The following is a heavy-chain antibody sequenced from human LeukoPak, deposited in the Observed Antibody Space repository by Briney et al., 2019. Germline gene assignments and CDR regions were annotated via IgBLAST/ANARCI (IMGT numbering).Heavy chain of an antibody. CDR1: GYTFTSYG. J-gene: IGHJ4*02. D-gene: IGHD3-3*01. V-gene: IGHV1-18*01. CDR2: ISAYNGNA. Sequence: ASVKVSCKASGYTFTSYGISWVRQAPGQGLEWMGWISAYNGNANYAQKFQGRVTVTRDTSISTAYMELSRLRSDDTAVYYCARVATIFGVAGLKYWGQGTLVTVSS. CDR3: ARVATIFGVAGLKY.